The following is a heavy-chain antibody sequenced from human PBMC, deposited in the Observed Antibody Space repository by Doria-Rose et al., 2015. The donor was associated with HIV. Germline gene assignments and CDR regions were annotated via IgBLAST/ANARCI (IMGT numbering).Heavy chain of an antibody. CDR1: GVSLSSPGMG. D-gene: IGHD6-13*01. V-gene: IGHV2-26*01. CDR2: LFSDDER. Sequence: QITLKESSPVLVKPTETLTLTCTVSGVSLSSPGMGVSWIRQPPGKALEWLAKLFSDDERSYKTSLKSRLTISRGTSKSQVVLTITDMDPVDTATYYCARIKSSRWYHKYYFDFWGQGTLVIVSA. J-gene: IGHJ4*02. CDR3: ARIKSSRWYHKYYFDF.